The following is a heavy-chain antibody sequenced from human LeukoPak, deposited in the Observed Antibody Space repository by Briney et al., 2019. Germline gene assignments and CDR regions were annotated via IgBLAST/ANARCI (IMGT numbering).Heavy chain of an antibody. V-gene: IGHV1-2*02. CDR3: ARAPKDRHAFDI. CDR2: INPNSGGT. CDR1: GYTFTGYY. J-gene: IGHJ3*02. Sequence: ASVKVSCKASGYTFTGYYMHWVRQAPGQGIEWMGWINPNSGGTNCAQKFQGRVTMTRDTSISTAYMELSRLRSDDTAVYYCARAPKDRHAFDIWGQGTMVTVSS.